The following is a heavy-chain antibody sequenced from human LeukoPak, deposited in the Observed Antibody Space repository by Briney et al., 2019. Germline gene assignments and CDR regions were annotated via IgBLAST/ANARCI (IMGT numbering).Heavy chain of an antibody. CDR3: ATVYSSGWYYDY. Sequence: GASVKVSCKVSGYTFNAYYLHWVRQAPGQGLEWMGWINPNSGGTNYAQKSQGRVTLTRDTSVSTAYMEMSRLRSDDTAVYYCATVYSSGWYYDYWGQGTLVTVSS. D-gene: IGHD6-19*01. CDR2: INPNSGGT. J-gene: IGHJ4*02. CDR1: GYTFNAYY. V-gene: IGHV1-2*02.